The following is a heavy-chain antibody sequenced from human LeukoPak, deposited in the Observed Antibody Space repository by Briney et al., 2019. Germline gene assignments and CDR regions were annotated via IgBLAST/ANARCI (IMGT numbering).Heavy chain of an antibody. Sequence: GGSLRLSCAASGFTFSSYAMHWVRQAPGKGLECVAVISYDGSNKYYADSVKGRFTISRDNSKNTLYLQMNSLRAEDTAVYYCARGLRGTKDSKLRFLGGGLNWFDPWGQGTLVTVSS. D-gene: IGHD3-3*01. CDR3: ARGLRGTKDSKLRFLGGGLNWFDP. V-gene: IGHV3-30-3*01. CDR1: GFTFSSYA. CDR2: ISYDGSNK. J-gene: IGHJ5*02.